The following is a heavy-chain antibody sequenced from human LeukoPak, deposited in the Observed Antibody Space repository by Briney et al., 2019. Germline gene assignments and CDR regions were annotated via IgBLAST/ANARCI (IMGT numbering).Heavy chain of an antibody. D-gene: IGHD3-9*01. V-gene: IGHV3-21*01. CDR2: ISSSSYI. CDR1: GFTFSSYS. J-gene: IGHJ4*02. Sequence: GGSLRLSCAASGFTFSSYSMNWVRQAPGKGLEWVSSISSSSYIYYADSVKGRFTISRDNAKNSLYLQMNSLRAEDTAVYYCARAESGGYFDWLLLVDFDYWGQGTLVTVSS. CDR3: ARAESGGYFDWLLLVDFDY.